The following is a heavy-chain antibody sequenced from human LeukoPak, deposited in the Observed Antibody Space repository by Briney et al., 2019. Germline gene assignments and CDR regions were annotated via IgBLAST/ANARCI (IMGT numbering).Heavy chain of an antibody. CDR3: AKDPYDILTGSFDY. J-gene: IGHJ4*02. CDR1: GFTFDDYA. D-gene: IGHD3-9*01. CDR2: ISWNSGSI. Sequence: GGSLRLSCAASGFTFDDYAMHWVRHAPGKGLEWVSGISWNSGSIGYADSVKGRFTISRDNAKNSLYQQMNSLRAEDTALYYCAKDPYDILTGSFDYWGQGTLVTVSS. V-gene: IGHV3-9*01.